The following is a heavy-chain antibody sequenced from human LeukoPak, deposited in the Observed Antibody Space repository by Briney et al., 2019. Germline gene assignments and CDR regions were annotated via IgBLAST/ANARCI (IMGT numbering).Heavy chain of an antibody. J-gene: IGHJ4*02. CDR2: IYHSGST. V-gene: IGHV4-38-2*02. D-gene: IGHD2-2*01. Sequence: PSETLSLTCTVSGYSISSGYYWGWIRQPPGKGLEWIGSIYHSGSTYYNPSLKSRVTISVDTSKNQFSLKLSSVTAADTAVYYCARGKVVPAATFLVPFDYWGQGTLVTVSS. CDR3: ARGKVVPAATFLVPFDY. CDR1: GYSISSGYY.